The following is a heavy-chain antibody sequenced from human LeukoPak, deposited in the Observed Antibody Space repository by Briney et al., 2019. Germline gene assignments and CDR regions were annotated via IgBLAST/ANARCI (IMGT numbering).Heavy chain of an antibody. Sequence: PSETLSLTCTVSGYSISSGYFWGWIRQPPGKGLEWIGNIYHSGSTYYNPSLKSRVTISVDTSKNQFSLKLSSVTAADTAVYYCARHRFNYYDSSGPYDSWGQGTLVTVSS. CDR2: IYHSGST. D-gene: IGHD3-22*01. J-gene: IGHJ4*02. CDR1: GYSISSGYF. V-gene: IGHV4-38-2*02. CDR3: ARHRFNYYDSSGPYDS.